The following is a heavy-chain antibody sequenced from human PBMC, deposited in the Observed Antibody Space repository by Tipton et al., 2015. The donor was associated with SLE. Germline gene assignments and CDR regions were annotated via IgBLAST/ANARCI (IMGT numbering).Heavy chain of an antibody. CDR2: IKSKTDGGTT. Sequence: GSLRLSCAASGFTFSNAWMSWVRQAPGKGLEWVGRIKSKTDGGTTDYAAPVKGRFTISRDDSKNTLYLQMNSLKTEDTAVYYCTTDPPYLRISRPFDYWGQGTLVTVSS. D-gene: IGHD1-1*01. V-gene: IGHV3-15*01. J-gene: IGHJ4*02. CDR1: GFTFSNAW. CDR3: TTDPPYLRISRPFDY.